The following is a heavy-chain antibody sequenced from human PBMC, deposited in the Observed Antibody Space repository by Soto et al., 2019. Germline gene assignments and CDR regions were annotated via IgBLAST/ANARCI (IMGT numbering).Heavy chain of an antibody. CDR1: GYTFTSYG. CDR3: ARGSGSYVLYYYYGMDV. CDR2: ISAYNGNT. Sequence: ASVKVSCKASGYTFTSYGISCVRQAPGQGLEWMGWISAYNGNTNYAQKLQGRVTMTTDTSTSTAYMELRSLRSDDTAVYYCARGSGSYVLYYYYGMDVWVQGTTVTVSS. J-gene: IGHJ6*02. V-gene: IGHV1-18*01. D-gene: IGHD1-26*01.